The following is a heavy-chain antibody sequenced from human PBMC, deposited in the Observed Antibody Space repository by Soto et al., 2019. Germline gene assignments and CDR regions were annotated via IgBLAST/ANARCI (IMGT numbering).Heavy chain of an antibody. CDR3: ARGRGDGYNYYYYYGMDV. Sequence: PSETLSRTCAVYGGSFSGYYWSWIRQPPGKGLEWIGEINHSGSTNYNPSLKSRVTISVDTSKNQFSLKLSSVTAADTAVYYCARGRGDGYNYYYYYGMDVWGQGTTVTVSS. D-gene: IGHD5-12*01. CDR1: GGSFSGYY. V-gene: IGHV4-34*01. CDR2: INHSGST. J-gene: IGHJ6*02.